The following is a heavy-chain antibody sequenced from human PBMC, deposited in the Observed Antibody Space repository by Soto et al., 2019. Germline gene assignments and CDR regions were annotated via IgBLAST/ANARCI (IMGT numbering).Heavy chain of an antibody. J-gene: IGHJ4*02. Sequence: QVQLQESGPGLVKPSQTLSLTCTVSGGSIRSGGYYWSWIRQHPGKGLEWIGYISYSGSTKYNPSLTSRLTISSDTSKNQFSLKLISVTDTDTAVYYCARDLGYSHGHRLDYWGQGTLITVSS. D-gene: IGHD5-18*01. CDR2: ISYSGST. CDR3: ARDLGYSHGHRLDY. CDR1: GGSIRSGGYY. V-gene: IGHV4-31*03.